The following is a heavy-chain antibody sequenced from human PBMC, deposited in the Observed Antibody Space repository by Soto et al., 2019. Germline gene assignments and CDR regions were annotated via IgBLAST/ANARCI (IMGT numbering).Heavy chain of an antibody. Sequence: GGSLRLSCAASGFTFSSYSMNWVRQAPGKGLEWVSYISSSSSTIYYADSVKGRFTISRDNAKNSLYLQMNSLRAEDTAVYYCARVQVTMVRGVISLDYWGQGTLVTVSS. D-gene: IGHD3-10*01. CDR2: ISSSSSTI. V-gene: IGHV3-48*01. CDR3: ARVQVTMVRGVISLDY. CDR1: GFTFSSYS. J-gene: IGHJ4*02.